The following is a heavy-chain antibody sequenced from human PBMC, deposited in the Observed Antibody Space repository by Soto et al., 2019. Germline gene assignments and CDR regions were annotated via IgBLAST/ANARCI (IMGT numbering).Heavy chain of an antibody. D-gene: IGHD2-2*01. CDR2: ISSDGSSK. Sequence: QVQLVESGGGVVQPGRSLRLSCAASGFTFWSYVMHWVRQAPGKGLEWVAVISSDGSSKYYADSVKGRFTISRDNSNNTLYVQMTSLRPEDTAVYYCARDLVAVSTAPRYYHSGMDVWGQGTTVTVSS. CDR1: GFTFWSYV. J-gene: IGHJ6*02. CDR3: ARDLVAVSTAPRYYHSGMDV. V-gene: IGHV3-30-3*01.